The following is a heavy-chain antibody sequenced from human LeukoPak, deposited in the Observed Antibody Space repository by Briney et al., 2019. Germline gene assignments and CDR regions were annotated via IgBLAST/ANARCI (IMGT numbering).Heavy chain of an antibody. J-gene: IGHJ4*02. Sequence: GVSVKVSCKASGYTFTSYDINWVRQATGQGLEWMGWMNPNSGNTSYAQKFQGRVTITRNTSIRTAYMELSSLRSEDTAVYYCARSERWLQAPPDYWGQGTLVTVSS. CDR1: GYTFTSYD. D-gene: IGHD5-24*01. V-gene: IGHV1-8*03. CDR2: MNPNSGNT. CDR3: ARSERWLQAPPDY.